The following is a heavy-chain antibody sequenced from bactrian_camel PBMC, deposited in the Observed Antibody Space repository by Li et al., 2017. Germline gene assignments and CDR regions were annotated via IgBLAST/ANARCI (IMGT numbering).Heavy chain of an antibody. CDR1: AYILENCG. J-gene: IGHJ4*01. D-gene: IGHD5*01. Sequence: LVESGGGEVQAGGSLKLSCAGSAYILENCGMVWYRQAKGKEEKLVSVRKDGTPVYEDTVKGRFTISKDDAKNTIYLQMTSLTPFDTAMYYCAADASRWGRGCSPAKTINVFPYWGQGTQVTVS. V-gene: IGHV3S60*01. CDR3: AADASRWGRGCSPAKTINVFPY. CDR2: VRKDGTP.